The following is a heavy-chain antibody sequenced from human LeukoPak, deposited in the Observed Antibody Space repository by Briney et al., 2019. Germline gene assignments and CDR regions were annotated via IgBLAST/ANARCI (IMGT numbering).Heavy chain of an antibody. CDR3: ARGGFVRTDLYYFDY. Sequence: SETLSLTCAVYGGSFSGYYWSWIRRPPGKGLEWIGEINHSGSTNYNPSLESRVTISVDTSKNQFSLKLSSVTPADTAVYYCARGGFVRTDLYYFDYWGQGTLVTVSS. J-gene: IGHJ4*02. CDR2: INHSGST. D-gene: IGHD3-10*01. CDR1: GGSFSGYY. V-gene: IGHV4-34*01.